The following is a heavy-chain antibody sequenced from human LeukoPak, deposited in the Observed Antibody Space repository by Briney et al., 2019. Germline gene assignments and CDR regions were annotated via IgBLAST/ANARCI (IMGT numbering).Heavy chain of an antibody. CDR1: GGSISSSSYS. V-gene: IGHV4-39*01. CDR2: IYYSGST. J-gene: IGHJ6*02. D-gene: IGHD3-3*01. Sequence: SETLSLTCTVSGGSISSSSYSWGWIRQPPGKGLEWIGSIYYSGSTYYNPSLKSRVTISVDTSKNQFSLKLSSVTAADTAVYYCARPGNYRIITIFGVVKRHNYYGMDVWGQGTTVTVSS. CDR3: ARPGNYRIITIFGVVKRHNYYGMDV.